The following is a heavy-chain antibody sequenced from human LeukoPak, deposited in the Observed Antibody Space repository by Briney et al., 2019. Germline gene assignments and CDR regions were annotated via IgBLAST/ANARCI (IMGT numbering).Heavy chain of an antibody. CDR2: IYYSGST. D-gene: IGHD4/OR15-4a*01. Sequence: SETPSLTCTVSGGSISGYYWSWIRQPPGKGLEWIGYIYYSGSTNYNPSLKSRVTISVDTSKNQFSLKLNSVTAADTAVYYCARRGLWGWSDPWGQGTLVTVSS. J-gene: IGHJ5*02. V-gene: IGHV4-59*08. CDR3: ARRGLWGWSDP. CDR1: GGSISGYY.